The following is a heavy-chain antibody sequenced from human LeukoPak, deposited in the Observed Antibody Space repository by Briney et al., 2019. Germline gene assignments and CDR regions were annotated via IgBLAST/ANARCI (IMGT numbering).Heavy chain of an antibody. CDR1: GYTFTGYY. CDR2: INPNSGGT. CDR3: ATIFGVVSAFY. V-gene: IGHV1-2*02. Sequence: SVKVSCKASGYTFTGYYMHWVRQAPGHGLEWMGWINPNSGGTNYAQKFQGRVTMTRDTSISTAYMALSRLRSDDTAVYYCATIFGVVSAFYWGQGTLVTVSS. D-gene: IGHD3-3*01. J-gene: IGHJ4*02.